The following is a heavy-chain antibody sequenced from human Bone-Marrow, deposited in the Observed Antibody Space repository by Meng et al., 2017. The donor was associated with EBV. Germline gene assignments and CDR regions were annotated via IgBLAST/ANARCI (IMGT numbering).Heavy chain of an antibody. CDR3: ARPFPSWQSPRLDPFGA. CDR2: VHYTGST. V-gene: IGHV4-39*01. J-gene: IGHJ5*02. CDR1: GDSISSFYY. Sequence: HRPLRGPGPGQVKPSETLSLTCPVSGDSISSFYYWGWIRQPPGRGLEWIGSVHYTGSTYYSPSLKSRVTVSVDTSKNQFSLRLTSVTAADTAVYYCARPFPSWQSPRLDPFGAWGQGTLVTVSS. D-gene: IGHD6-19*01.